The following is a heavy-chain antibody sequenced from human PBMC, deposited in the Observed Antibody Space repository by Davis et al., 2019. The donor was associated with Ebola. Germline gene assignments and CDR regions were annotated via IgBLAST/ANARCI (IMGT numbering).Heavy chain of an antibody. CDR2: ISNIGWT. V-gene: IGHV4-59*01. D-gene: IGHD1-1*01. Sequence: MPSQPLSLTCTLSGDSTSTYSRSWIRQPPGKGLEWIGYISNIGWTNYNASLQSRVTISVDTSKNHFSLRLSSVIAADTAVYYCARTTLPDPPSHYYFFMDVWGKGTTVTVSS. J-gene: IGHJ6*03. CDR1: GDSTSTYS. CDR3: ARTTLPDPPSHYYFFMDV.